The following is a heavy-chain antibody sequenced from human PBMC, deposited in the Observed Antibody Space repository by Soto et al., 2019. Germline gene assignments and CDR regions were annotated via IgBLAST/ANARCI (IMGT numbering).Heavy chain of an antibody. CDR1: GFTFSSYG. CDR3: YSGEDTRVAGYDRWFDA. D-gene: IGHD5-12*01. CDR2: ICSDGSNK. J-gene: IGHJ5*01. V-gene: IGHV3-33*01. Sequence: VQLLESGGGLVQPGGSLRLSCAASGFTFSSYGMPWVRQAPGKGLEGVSVICSDGSNKYYADSVKGRVTISRDNSKNTLSLYMNRQRVRDAAVSDCYSGEDTRVAGYDRWFDAWGKGTLVTVSS.